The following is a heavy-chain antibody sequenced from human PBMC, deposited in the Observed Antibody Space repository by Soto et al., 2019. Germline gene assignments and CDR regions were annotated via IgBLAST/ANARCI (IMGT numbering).Heavy chain of an antibody. CDR2: NYYSGIT. J-gene: IGHJ6*02. CDR3: AIVSRFAGHRDVMDF. D-gene: IGHD2-15*01. Sequence: SENLSLTCTVSGGSISSGGYYWTWIRQHPGKGLEWIGYNYYSGITYYNPSLKSRVTISLDTSKNQFSLKLSSVTAADTAVYYCAIVSRFAGHRDVMDFCGQGT. V-gene: IGHV4-31*03. CDR1: GGSISSGGYY.